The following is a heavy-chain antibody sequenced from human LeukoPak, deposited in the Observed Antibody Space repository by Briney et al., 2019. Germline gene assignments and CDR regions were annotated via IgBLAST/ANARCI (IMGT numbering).Heavy chain of an antibody. V-gene: IGHV3-7*01. D-gene: IGHD6-19*01. J-gene: IGHJ3*02. CDR2: IKPDGSGK. Sequence: GGPLRLSCAASGFIFSSYWMSWVRQAPGKGLEWVGNIKPDGSGKYYMDSVKGRFTISRDNAKNSLYLQMNSLTAEDTAIYYCTTTLNIALAGYIWGQGTMVTVSS. CDR1: GFIFSSYW. CDR3: TTTLNIALAGYI.